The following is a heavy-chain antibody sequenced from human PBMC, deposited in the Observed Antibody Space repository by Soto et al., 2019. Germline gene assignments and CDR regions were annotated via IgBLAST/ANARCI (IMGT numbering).Heavy chain of an antibody. V-gene: IGHV3-23*01. CDR3: ATFTFGRPFDT. Sequence: GGSLKLSCAASGFTFNTYAMSWVRQAPGQGLEWVSAISGSGFSTYYADSVKGRFSISSDSSKNTLFLQMNSLRADDTAVYFCATFTFGRPFDTWGQGTMVTVSS. J-gene: IGHJ3*02. CDR1: GFTFNTYA. D-gene: IGHD3-16*01. CDR2: ISGSGFST.